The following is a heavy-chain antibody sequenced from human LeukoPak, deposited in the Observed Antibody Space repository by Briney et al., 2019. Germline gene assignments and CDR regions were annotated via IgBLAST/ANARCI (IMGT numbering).Heavy chain of an antibody. J-gene: IGHJ3*02. CDR2: ISSSSSYI. CDR3: AKSLYSSRGAFDI. Sequence: GGSLRLSCAASGFTFSSYWMSWVRQAPGKGLAWVSSISSSSSYIYYADSVKGRFTISRDNAKNSLYLQMNSLRAEDTAVYYCAKSLYSSRGAFDIWGQGTMVTVSS. D-gene: IGHD6-13*01. CDR1: GFTFSSYW. V-gene: IGHV3-21*01.